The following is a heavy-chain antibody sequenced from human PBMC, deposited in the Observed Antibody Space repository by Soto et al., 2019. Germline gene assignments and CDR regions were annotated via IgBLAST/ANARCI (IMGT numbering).Heavy chain of an antibody. CDR2: ISGSGGST. V-gene: IGHV3-23*01. CDR3: AKAKKDYCDFMDG. CDR1: GLPFGSCA. Sequence: HPGGSLRLSCTASGLPFGSCAMSWVRQAPGKGLEWVSAISGSGGSTYYADSVKGRFTISRDNSKNTLYLQMNSLRAEDTAVYYCAKAKKDYCDFMDGCDKGNTETFSS. J-gene: IGHJ6*03.